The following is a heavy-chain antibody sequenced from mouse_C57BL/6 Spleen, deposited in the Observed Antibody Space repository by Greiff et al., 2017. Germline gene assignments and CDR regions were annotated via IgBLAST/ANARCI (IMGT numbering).Heavy chain of an antibody. Sequence: VQLQQSGPELVKPGASVKMSCKASGYTFTDYNMHWVKQSHGKSLEWIGYINPNNGGTSYNQKFKGKATLTVNKSSSTAYMELRSLTSEDSAVYYGPRSPRQFRLENYAMDYWGQGTSVTVSS. J-gene: IGHJ4*01. D-gene: IGHD3-2*02. CDR2: INPNNGGT. CDR1: GYTFTDYN. CDR3: PRSPRQFRLENYAMDY. V-gene: IGHV1-22*01.